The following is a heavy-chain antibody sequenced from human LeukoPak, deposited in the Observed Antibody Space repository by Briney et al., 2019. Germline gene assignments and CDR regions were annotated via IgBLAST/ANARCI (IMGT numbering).Heavy chain of an antibody. Sequence: GGSLRLSCAASGFTFSSFEMNWVRQAPGKGLEWVSYISGSGTDTNYADSVKGRFIISRDNAKNSLYLQMNSLRAEDTAIYYCARGALSASYWGQGTLVTVSS. CDR2: ISGSGTDT. CDR1: GFTFSSFE. D-gene: IGHD6-25*01. V-gene: IGHV3-48*03. J-gene: IGHJ4*02. CDR3: ARGALSASY.